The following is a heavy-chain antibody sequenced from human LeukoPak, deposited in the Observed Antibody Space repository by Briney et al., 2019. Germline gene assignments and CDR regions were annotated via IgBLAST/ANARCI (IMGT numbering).Heavy chain of an antibody. V-gene: IGHV3-9*01. CDR3: AKEDSSGWSKTREYYFDY. D-gene: IGHD6-19*01. J-gene: IGHJ4*02. CDR1: GFTFDDYA. CDR2: ISWNSGSI. Sequence: GGSLRLSCAASGFTFDDYAVHWVRQAPGKGLEWVSGISWNSGSIGYADSVKGRFTISRDNAKNSLYLQMNSLRAEDTALYYCAKEDSSGWSKTREYYFDYWGQGTLVTVSS.